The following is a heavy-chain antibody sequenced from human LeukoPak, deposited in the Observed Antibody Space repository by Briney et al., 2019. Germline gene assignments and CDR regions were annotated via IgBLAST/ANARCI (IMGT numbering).Heavy chain of an antibody. CDR2: ITTYNGNT. CDR1: GYTFTTYD. Sequence: RASVKVSCKASGYTFTTYDITWVRQAPGQGLEWMGWITTYNGNTNYAQKFQGRVTMTTDTSTSTAYMELRSLRSDDTAVYYCARKNCGGDCFYLDPWGQGTLVTVSS. D-gene: IGHD2-21*02. CDR3: ARKNCGGDCFYLDP. J-gene: IGHJ5*02. V-gene: IGHV1-18*01.